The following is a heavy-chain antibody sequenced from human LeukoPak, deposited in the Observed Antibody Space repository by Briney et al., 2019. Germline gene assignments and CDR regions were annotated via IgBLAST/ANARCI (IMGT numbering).Heavy chain of an antibody. CDR1: GYTLTELS. V-gene: IGHV1-24*01. D-gene: IGHD6-13*01. CDR3: ATPGIAAAGMSNWFDP. CDR2: FDPEDGET. Sequence: GASVKVSCKVSGYTLTELSMHWVRQAPGKGLEWMGGFDPEDGETIYAQKFQGRVTMTEDTSTDTAYMELSSLRSEDTAVYYCATPGIAAAGMSNWFDPWGQGTLVTVSS. J-gene: IGHJ5*02.